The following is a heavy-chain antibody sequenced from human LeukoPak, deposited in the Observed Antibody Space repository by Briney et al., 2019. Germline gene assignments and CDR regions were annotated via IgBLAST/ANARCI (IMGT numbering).Heavy chain of an antibody. D-gene: IGHD3-10*01. CDR2: IYPGDSDT. CDR1: GYNFTIYW. V-gene: IGHV5-51*01. Sequence: GESLKISCKGSGYNFTIYWIGWVRQMPGKGLEWMGIIYPGDSDTRYSPSFQGQVTISADKSINTAYLQWSSLKASDTAMYYCTRAASYSSLRYNWFDPWGQGTLVTVSS. CDR3: TRAASYSSLRYNWFDP. J-gene: IGHJ5*02.